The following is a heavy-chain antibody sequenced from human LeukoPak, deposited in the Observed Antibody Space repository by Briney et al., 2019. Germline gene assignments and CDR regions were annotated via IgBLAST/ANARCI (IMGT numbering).Heavy chain of an antibody. CDR3: ARDPGRGYSGYYYYYYGMDV. CDR2: INHSGST. D-gene: IGHD5-12*01. CDR1: GFTFSTYA. J-gene: IGHJ6*02. V-gene: IGHV4-34*01. Sequence: PGGSLRLSCAASGFTFSTYAMSWIRQPPGKGLEWIGEINHSGSTNYNPSLKSRVTISVDTSKNQFSLKLSSVTAADTAVYYCARDPGRGYSGYYYYYYGMDVWGQGTTVTVSS.